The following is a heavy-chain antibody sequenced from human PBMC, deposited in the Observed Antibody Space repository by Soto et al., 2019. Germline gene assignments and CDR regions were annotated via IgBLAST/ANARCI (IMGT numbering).Heavy chain of an antibody. Sequence: EVQLLESGGGLVQPGGSLRLSCAASGFTFSNYAMSWVRQAPGKGLEWVSAISGSGGTTFYAVSVKGRFTISRDNSKDTLYLQVNILRAEDTAVYYCAKGLEMATPYYGLDVWGQGTTVTVSS. CDR1: GFTFSNYA. CDR3: AKGLEMATPYYGLDV. CDR2: ISGSGGTT. D-gene: IGHD5-12*01. V-gene: IGHV3-23*01. J-gene: IGHJ6*02.